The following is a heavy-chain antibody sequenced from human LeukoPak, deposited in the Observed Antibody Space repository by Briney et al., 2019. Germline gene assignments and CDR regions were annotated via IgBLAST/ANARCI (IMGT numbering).Heavy chain of an antibody. Sequence: GGSLRLSCAASGFSISNYWTSWVRQAPGRGLEWVADINYDGTDKTYVASVRGRFTISRDNAKNSLYLQMNSLRAEDAAVYYCARGRSLGVWGQGTTVTVSS. CDR2: INYDGTDK. CDR3: ARGRSLGV. J-gene: IGHJ6*02. V-gene: IGHV3-7*05. D-gene: IGHD3-10*01. CDR1: GFSISNYW.